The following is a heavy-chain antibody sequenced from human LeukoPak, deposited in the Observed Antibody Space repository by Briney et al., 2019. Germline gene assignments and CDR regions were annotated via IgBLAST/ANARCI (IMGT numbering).Heavy chain of an antibody. J-gene: IGHJ4*02. CDR2: IYHSGST. D-gene: IGHD4-17*01. CDR3: ARLRENGDYGIDY. V-gene: IGHV4-38-2*01. CDR1: GYSISSGYY. Sequence: SETLSLTXAVSGYSISSGYYWGWIRQPPGKGLEWIGSIYHSGSTYYNPSLKSRVTVSVDTSKNQFSLKLSSVTAADTAVYYCARLRENGDYGIDYWGQGTLVTVSS.